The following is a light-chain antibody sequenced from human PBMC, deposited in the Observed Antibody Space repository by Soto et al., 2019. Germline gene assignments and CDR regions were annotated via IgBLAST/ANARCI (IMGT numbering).Light chain of an antibody. CDR2: AAS. Sequence: QMTHSPSSLSASVGEKIIITCRASRGVGSDVSWYQQKPGQAPKLLIYAASSLQSGVPSRFSGSGSGTDFTLTISSLQPEDFATYYCLQDYNYPWTFGQGTKVDIK. V-gene: IGKV1-6*01. CDR1: RGVGSD. J-gene: IGKJ1*01. CDR3: LQDYNYPWT.